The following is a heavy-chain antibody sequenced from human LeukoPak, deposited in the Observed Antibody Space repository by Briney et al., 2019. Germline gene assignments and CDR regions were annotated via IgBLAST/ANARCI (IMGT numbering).Heavy chain of an antibody. CDR3: ARTTKYQFKWAGFDP. J-gene: IGHJ5*02. CDR2: INHSGST. Sequence: GSLRLSCAASGLTFSNAWMSWIRQPPGKGLEWIGEINHSGSTNYNPSLKSRVTISVDTSKNQFSLKLSSVTAADTAVYYCARTTKYQFKWAGFDPWGQGTLVTVSS. D-gene: IGHD2-2*01. CDR1: GLTFSNAW. V-gene: IGHV4-34*01.